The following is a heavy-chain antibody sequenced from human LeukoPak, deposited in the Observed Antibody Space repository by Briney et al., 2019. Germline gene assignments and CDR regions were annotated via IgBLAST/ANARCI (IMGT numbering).Heavy chain of an antibody. D-gene: IGHD6-19*01. V-gene: IGHV1-46*02. Sequence: ASVKVSCKSSGYTFNGYYMHWVRQAPGQGLEWMGIINPSGGSTSYAQKFQGRVTMTRDMSTSTVYMELSSLRSEDTAVYYCARDRGSGGRWPKSDYFDYWGQGTLVTVSS. CDR2: INPSGGST. J-gene: IGHJ4*02. CDR3: ARDRGSGGRWPKSDYFDY. CDR1: GYTFNGYY.